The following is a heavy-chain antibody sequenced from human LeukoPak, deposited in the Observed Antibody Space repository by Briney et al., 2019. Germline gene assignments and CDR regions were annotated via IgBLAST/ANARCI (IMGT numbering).Heavy chain of an antibody. D-gene: IGHD4-17*01. Sequence: GGSLRLSCAASGFTFSTYAMSWVRQAPARGLEWVSSIRGGGDTFYADSVKGRFTISRDNSKNTLYLQMNSLRAEDTAVYYCAKNDYGDGYYYYGMDVWGQGTTVTVSS. CDR3: AKNDYGDGYYYYGMDV. CDR1: GFTFSTYA. J-gene: IGHJ6*02. CDR2: IRGGGDT. V-gene: IGHV3-23*01.